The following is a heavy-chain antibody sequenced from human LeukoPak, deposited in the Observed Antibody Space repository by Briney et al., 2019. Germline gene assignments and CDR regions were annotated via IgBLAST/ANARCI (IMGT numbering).Heavy chain of an antibody. CDR1: GFTVSSNY. Sequence: GGSLRLSCAASGFTVSSNYMSWVRQAPGKGLEWVSVIYSGGSTYYADSVKGRFTISRDNSKNTLYLQMNSLRAEDTAVYYCAKRGVVGATRVGAFDIWGQGTMVTVSS. CDR3: AKRGVVGATRVGAFDI. D-gene: IGHD1-26*01. CDR2: IYSGGST. V-gene: IGHV3-53*01. J-gene: IGHJ3*02.